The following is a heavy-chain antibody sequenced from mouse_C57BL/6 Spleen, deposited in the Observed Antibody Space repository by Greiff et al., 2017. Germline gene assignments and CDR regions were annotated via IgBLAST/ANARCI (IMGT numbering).Heavy chain of an antibody. J-gene: IGHJ4*01. CDR1: GYTFTSYW. V-gene: IGHV1-64*01. D-gene: IGHD1-1*01. CDR3: ARHYYYGYAMDY. Sequence: QVQLQQPGAELVKPGASVKLSCKASGYTFTSYWMHWVKQRPGQGLEWIGMIHPNSGSTNYNEKFKSKATLTVDKSSSTAYMQRSRLTCEDSAVYYCARHYYYGYAMDYWGQGTSVTVSS. CDR2: IHPNSGST.